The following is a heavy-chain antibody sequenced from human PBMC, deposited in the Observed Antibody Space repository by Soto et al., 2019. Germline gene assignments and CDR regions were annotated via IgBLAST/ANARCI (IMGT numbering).Heavy chain of an antibody. J-gene: IGHJ6*02. CDR3: AKDRRYCSSTSCYGFGQYYYYYGMDV. V-gene: IGHV3-30*18. CDR2: ISYDGSNK. Sequence: LXLSCAASGFAFSSYVMHWVRQAPGKGLEWVAVISYDGSNKYYADSVKGRFTISRDNSKNTLYLQMNSLRAEDTAVYYCAKDRRYCSSTSCYGFGQYYYYYGMDVWGQGTTVTVSS. D-gene: IGHD2-2*01. CDR1: GFAFSSYV.